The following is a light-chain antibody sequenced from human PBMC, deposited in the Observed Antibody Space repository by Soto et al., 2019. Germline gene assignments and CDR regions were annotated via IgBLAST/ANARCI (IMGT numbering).Light chain of an antibody. V-gene: IGKV1-9*01. J-gene: IGKJ2*01. CDR3: QQHNSVPPLYT. CDR1: QGINNY. Sequence: DIQLTQSPSFLSASVGDRVTITCRASQGINNYLAWYQQKLGKAPTLLIYSASTLESGVPSRFSGSGSGTEFTLTISSLQPEDSATYYCQQHNSVPPLYTFGQGTKLEIK. CDR2: SAS.